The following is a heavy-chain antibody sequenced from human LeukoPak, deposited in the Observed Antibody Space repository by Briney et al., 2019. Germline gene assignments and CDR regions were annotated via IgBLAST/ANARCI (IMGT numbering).Heavy chain of an antibody. CDR2: IYYSGST. D-gene: IGHD3-22*01. V-gene: IGHV4-39*01. Sequence: SETLSLTCTVSGGSISSSSYYWGWIRQPPGTGLEWIGSIYYSGSTYYNPSLKSRVTISVDTSKNQFSLNLTSVTAADTAVYYCAPPPYYYETNGYSVAWGQGTLVTVSS. CDR1: GGSISSSSYY. CDR3: APPPYYYETNGYSVA. J-gene: IGHJ5*02.